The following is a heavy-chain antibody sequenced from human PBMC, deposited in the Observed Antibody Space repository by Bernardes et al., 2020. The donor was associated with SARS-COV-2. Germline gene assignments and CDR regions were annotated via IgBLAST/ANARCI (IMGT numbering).Heavy chain of an antibody. CDR1: GFTFNDYC. Sequence: GGSLRLSCAVSGFTFNDYCMNWVRQAPGKGREWVARVKPDGGDKYYVDSVKGRFTISRDNARNSLYLQMNSLRAEDTAVYYCARGWAGFDPWGQGTLVTVSS. CDR3: ARGWAGFDP. CDR2: VKPDGGDK. J-gene: IGHJ5*02. V-gene: IGHV3-7*01. D-gene: IGHD1-26*01.